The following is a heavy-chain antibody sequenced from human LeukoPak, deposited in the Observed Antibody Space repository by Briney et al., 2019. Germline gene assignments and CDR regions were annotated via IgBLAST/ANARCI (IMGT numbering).Heavy chain of an antibody. J-gene: IGHJ4*02. CDR2: IGFVESKK. CDR1: GFTFSSYG. D-gene: IGHD1-7*01. V-gene: IGHV3-30*02. CDR3: AKDQPDWNYDY. Sequence: SGGSLRLSCAASGFTFSSYGMHWVRQAPGKGLQWVAFIGFVESKKYYAGFVRGRFTISRDNSKNTVYLQMNSLRADDTAVYYCAKDQPDWNYDYWGQGTLVTVSS.